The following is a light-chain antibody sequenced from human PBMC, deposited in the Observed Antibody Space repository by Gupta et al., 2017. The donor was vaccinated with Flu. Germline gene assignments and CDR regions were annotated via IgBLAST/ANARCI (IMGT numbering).Light chain of an antibody. V-gene: IGLV2-14*01. CDR3: SSDTTSRNLV. CDR1: TSDVGGYNV. CDR2: EVT. Sequence: QSALTQPASVSGSPGQSIAISCTGSTSDVGGYNVVSWYQQHPGKAPKLLIYEVTNRPAGVSNRFSGSKSGNTASLTIAGRQAEDEADYYCSSDTTSRNLVFGGGTKLTVL. J-gene: IGLJ3*02.